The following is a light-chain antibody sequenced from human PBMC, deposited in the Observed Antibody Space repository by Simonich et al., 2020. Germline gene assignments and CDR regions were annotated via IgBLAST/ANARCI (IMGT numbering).Light chain of an antibody. CDR3: LLSYSGARV. CDR1: TGAVTSGHY. Sequence: QAVVTQEPSLTVSPGGTVTLTCGSSTGAVTSGHYPYWFQQKPGQAPRTLFYDTSNKHAWTPARFAGSLLGGKAALTLSGAQPEDEAGYYCLLSYSGARVFGGGTKLTVL. V-gene: IGLV7-46*01. J-gene: IGLJ3*02. CDR2: DTS.